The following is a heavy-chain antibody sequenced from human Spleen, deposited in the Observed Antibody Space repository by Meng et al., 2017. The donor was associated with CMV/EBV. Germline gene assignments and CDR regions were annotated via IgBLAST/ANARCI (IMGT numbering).Heavy chain of an antibody. Sequence: SLKISCAASGFTFDDYAMHWVRQAPGKGLEWVSGISWNSGSIDYADSVKGRFTISRDNAKNYLYLQMNSLRAEDTAVYYCAGGSSGFSFDYWGQGTLVTVSS. CDR1: GFTFDDYA. D-gene: IGHD6-19*01. CDR2: ISWNSGSI. V-gene: IGHV3-9*01. J-gene: IGHJ4*02. CDR3: AGGSSGFSFDY.